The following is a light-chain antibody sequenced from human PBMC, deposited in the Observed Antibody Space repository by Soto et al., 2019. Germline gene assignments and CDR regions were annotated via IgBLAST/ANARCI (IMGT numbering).Light chain of an antibody. Sequence: SVLTQPPSVSGAPGQRVTVSCTGSSSNIGAGYDVHWYQQLPGTAPKLLIYANSNRPSGVPGRFSGSKSGTSASLAITGLQAEDEADYYCQSYDSSLSGYVFGSGTKLTVL. CDR3: QSYDSSLSGYV. CDR2: ANS. CDR1: SSNIGAGYD. J-gene: IGLJ1*01. V-gene: IGLV1-40*01.